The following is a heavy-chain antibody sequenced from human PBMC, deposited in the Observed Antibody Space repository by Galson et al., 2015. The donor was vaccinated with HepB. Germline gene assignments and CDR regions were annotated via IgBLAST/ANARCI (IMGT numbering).Heavy chain of an antibody. CDR2: IDPIDSYI. J-gene: IGHJ4*02. V-gene: IGHV5-10-1*01. D-gene: IGHD2-15*01. CDR3: ARGSATWDF. Sequence: QSGAEVKKPGESLRISCKASGYSFIGYSINWVRQMPGKGLEWMGRIDPIDSYINYSPSFEGLITISVDKSVTTAYLQWSGLKASYTALYYCARGSATWDFWGQGSLVTVSS. CDR1: GYSFIGYS.